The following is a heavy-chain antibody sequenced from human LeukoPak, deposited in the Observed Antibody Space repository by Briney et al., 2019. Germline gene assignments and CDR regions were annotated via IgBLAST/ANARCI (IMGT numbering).Heavy chain of an antibody. CDR1: GFTFSSYG. V-gene: IGHV3-33*01. D-gene: IGHD4-11*01. CDR2: IWYDGSNK. CDR3: ARVPNSNFDYYYYYYMDV. Sequence: GGSLRLSCAASGFTFSSYGMHWVRQAPGKGLEWVAVIWYDGSNKYYADSVKGRFTISRDNSKNTLYLQMNSLRAEDTAVYYCARVPNSNFDYYYYYYMDVWGKGTTVTVSS. J-gene: IGHJ6*03.